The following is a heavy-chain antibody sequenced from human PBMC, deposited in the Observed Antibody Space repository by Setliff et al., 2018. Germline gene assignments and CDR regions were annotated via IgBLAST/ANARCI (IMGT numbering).Heavy chain of an antibody. Sequence: PGGSLRLSCAASGFSFSSYGMHWVRQAPGKGLEWVAVIWNDATKKYYADSVKGRFTISRDNSNNTLYLQMNSLRAEDTAVYYCARCGGDHCCPLYYYYMDVWGKGITVTVSS. V-gene: IGHV3-33*01. D-gene: IGHD2-21*02. CDR3: ARCGGDHCCPLYYYYMDV. CDR2: IWNDATKK. CDR1: GFSFSSYG. J-gene: IGHJ6*03.